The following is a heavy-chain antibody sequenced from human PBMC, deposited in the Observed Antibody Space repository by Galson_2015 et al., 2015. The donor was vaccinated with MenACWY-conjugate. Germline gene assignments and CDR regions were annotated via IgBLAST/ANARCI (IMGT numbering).Heavy chain of an antibody. Sequence: SETLSLTCSVSGGSTSGYYWSWIRQPPGKGLEWVGYVYYSGTTSYNPSLASRVTMSLYTSTTQISLKLSSVTAADTAVYYRAREEYDSGGDNGGTDYWGQGILVNVS. J-gene: IGHJ4*02. CDR3: AREEYDSGGDNGGTDY. D-gene: IGHD3-22*01. V-gene: IGHV4-59*01. CDR1: GGSTSGYY. CDR2: VYYSGTT.